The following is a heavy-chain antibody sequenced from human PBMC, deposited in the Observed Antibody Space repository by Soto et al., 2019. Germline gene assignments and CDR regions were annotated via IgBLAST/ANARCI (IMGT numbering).Heavy chain of an antibody. CDR1: GGSINYNSYH. CDR2: ISTSGNT. D-gene: IGHD3-16*01. J-gene: IGHJ5*02. V-gene: IGHV4-61*05. CDR3: ARGGGVPALGDP. Sequence: SETLSLTCSVSGGSINYNSYHWGWIRQPPGQGLEWIGRISTSGNTNYNPSLNSRLTMSVDTSKNQVSLKLTSVTAADTAVYYCARGGGVPALGDPWGQGTMVTVSS.